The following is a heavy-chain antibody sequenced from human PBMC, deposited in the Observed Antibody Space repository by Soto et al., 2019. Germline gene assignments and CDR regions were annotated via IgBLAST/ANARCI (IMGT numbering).Heavy chain of an antibody. Sequence: QVQLVQSEAEVKKPGASVKVSCKASGYIFSNYGLSWVRQAPGQGLEWVAWISPYDGNTHYRQQLQGRVTVTTDTSTGTAYMELRSLGSDDTAVYFCARDDRAAAAGTTYYFDHWGQGTLVTVSS. D-gene: IGHD6-13*01. CDR2: ISPYDGNT. CDR1: GYIFSNYG. V-gene: IGHV1-18*01. CDR3: ARDDRAAAAGTTYYFDH. J-gene: IGHJ4*02.